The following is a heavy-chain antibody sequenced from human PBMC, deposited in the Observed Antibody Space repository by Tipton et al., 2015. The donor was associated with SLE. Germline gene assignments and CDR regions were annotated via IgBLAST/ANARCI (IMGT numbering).Heavy chain of an antibody. CDR2: ISSSSSYI. CDR1: GFTFSSYG. J-gene: IGHJ2*01. D-gene: IGHD1-26*01. Sequence: SLRLSCAASGFTFSSYGMHWVRQAPGKGLEWVSSISSSSSYIYYADSVKGRFTISRDNAKNSLYLQMNSLRAEDTAVYYCARGPELPLWYFDLWGRGTLVTVSS. V-gene: IGHV3-21*01. CDR3: ARGPELPLWYFDL.